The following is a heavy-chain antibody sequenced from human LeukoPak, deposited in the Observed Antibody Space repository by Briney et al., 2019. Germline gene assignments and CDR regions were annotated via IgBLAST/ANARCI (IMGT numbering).Heavy chain of an antibody. J-gene: IGHJ4*02. Sequence: ASVKVSCKAIGYTFRACDISCGPQATGQGLEWLGWLNPHSGNTGYAQSFQGRITITRDISIGTAYLELTNLTSEDTAMYFCTRGSSGRRENWGQGTMVTVSA. CDR2: LNPHSGNT. CDR1: GYTFRACD. V-gene: IGHV1-8*01. CDR3: TRGSSGRREN. D-gene: IGHD5-12*01.